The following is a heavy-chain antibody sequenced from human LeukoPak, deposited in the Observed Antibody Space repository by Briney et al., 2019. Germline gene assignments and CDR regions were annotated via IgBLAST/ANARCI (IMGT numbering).Heavy chain of an antibody. D-gene: IGHD3-22*01. CDR3: ARLGYDSSGYHPFDY. CDR1: GFTFSGLW. CDR2: INSDGSTT. J-gene: IGHJ4*02. Sequence: PGGSLRLSCAASGFTFSGLWMHWVRQAPGKGLVWVARINSDGSTTNYADSVKGRFTISRDSAKNTLYLQMNSLRVEDTALYYCARLGYDSSGYHPFDYWGQGTLVTVSS. V-gene: IGHV3-74*01.